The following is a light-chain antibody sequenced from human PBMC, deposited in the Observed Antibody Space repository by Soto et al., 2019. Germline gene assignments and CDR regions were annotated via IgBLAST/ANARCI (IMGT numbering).Light chain of an antibody. CDR1: QSIGIW. CDR3: QQYNDYSWT. CDR2: KAS. J-gene: IGKJ1*01. V-gene: IGKV1-5*03. Sequence: IQMTQSPSTLSASVGDSVAITCRASQSIGIWLAWYQQKPGKAPSFLIYKASSLESGVPSRFSGSGYGTEFTLTISSLQPDDFATYYCQQYNDYSWTFGQGTKVEIK.